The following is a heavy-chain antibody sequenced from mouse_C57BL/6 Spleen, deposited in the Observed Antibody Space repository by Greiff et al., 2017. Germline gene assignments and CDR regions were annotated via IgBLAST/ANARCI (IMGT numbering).Heavy chain of an antibody. Sequence: EVMLVESEGGLVQPGSSMKLSCTASGFTFSDYYMAWVRQVPEKGLEWVANINYDGSSTYYLDSLKSRFIISRDNAKNILYLQMSSLKSEDTATYYCARDSRRFFDYWGQGTTLTVSS. CDR1: GFTFSDYY. CDR3: ARDSRRFFDY. V-gene: IGHV5-16*01. CDR2: INYDGSST. J-gene: IGHJ2*01. D-gene: IGHD2-14*01.